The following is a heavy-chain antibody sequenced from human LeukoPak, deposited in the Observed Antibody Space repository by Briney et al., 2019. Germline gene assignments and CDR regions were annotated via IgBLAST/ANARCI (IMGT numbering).Heavy chain of an antibody. CDR3: ARAEWYYDFWSGYSISPYFDY. CDR2: ISSSGSTI. CDR1: GFTFSSYE. J-gene: IGHJ4*02. Sequence: GGSLRLSCAASGFTFSSYEMNWVRQAPGKGLEWVSYISSSGSTIYYADSVKGRFTISRDNAKNSLYLQMNSLKAEDAAVYYCARAEWYYDFWSGYSISPYFDYWGQGTLVTVSS. D-gene: IGHD3-3*01. V-gene: IGHV3-48*03.